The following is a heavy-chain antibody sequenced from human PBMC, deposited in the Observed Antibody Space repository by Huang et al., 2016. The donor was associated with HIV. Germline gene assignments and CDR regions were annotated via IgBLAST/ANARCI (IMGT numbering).Heavy chain of an antibody. CDR1: GFTFSNYA. CDR3: ARTNPRVAVAGTFYY. Sequence: QVQLVESGGGVVQPGRSLRLSCAASGFTFSNYAMHWVRQAPGKGLEWVAVISYDGSNKDHADSVKGRFTISRDNSKNTLYLQMNSLRAEDTAVYYCARTNPRVAVAGTFYYWGQGTLVTVSS. D-gene: IGHD6-19*01. V-gene: IGHV3-30-3*01. CDR2: ISYDGSNK. J-gene: IGHJ4*02.